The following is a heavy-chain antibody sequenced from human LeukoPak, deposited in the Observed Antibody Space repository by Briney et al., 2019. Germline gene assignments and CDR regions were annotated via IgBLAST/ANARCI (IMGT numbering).Heavy chain of an antibody. J-gene: IGHJ4*02. V-gene: IGHV4-61*01. CDR1: GGSVSSGSYY. CDR3: ARGVAAAGRSGYYFDY. Sequence: SETLSLTCTVSGGSVSSGSYYWSWIRQPPGKGLEWIGSIYNSGSTNYNPSLKSRVTISVDTSKNQFSLKLSSVTAADTAVYYCARGVAAAGRSGYYFDYWGQGTLVTVSS. D-gene: IGHD6-13*01. CDR2: IYNSGST.